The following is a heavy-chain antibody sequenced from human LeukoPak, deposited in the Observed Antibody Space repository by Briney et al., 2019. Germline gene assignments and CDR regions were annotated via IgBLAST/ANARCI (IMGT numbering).Heavy chain of an antibody. CDR3: ARGPLVPAAMGGDAFDI. CDR1: GGSITSYY. V-gene: IGHV4-59*01. D-gene: IGHD2-2*01. CDR2: IYYSGST. Sequence: SETLSLTCTVSGGSITSYYWSWIRQPPGKGLEWIGYIYYSGSTNYNPSLKSRVTISVDTSKNQFSLKLSSVTAADTAVYYCARGPLVPAAMGGDAFDIWGQGTMVTVSS. J-gene: IGHJ3*02.